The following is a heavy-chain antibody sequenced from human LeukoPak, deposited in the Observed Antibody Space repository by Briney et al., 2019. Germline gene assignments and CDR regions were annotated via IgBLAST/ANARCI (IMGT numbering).Heavy chain of an antibody. CDR3: AIGRGGRWFGESYGFDY. CDR1: GYTLTELS. CDR2: FDPEDGET. V-gene: IGHV1-24*01. D-gene: IGHD3-10*01. Sequence: ASVKVSCKVSGYTLTELSMHWVRQAPGKGLEWMGGFDPEDGETIYAQKFQGRVTMTEDTSTDTAYMELSSLRSEDTAVYYCAIGRGGRWFGESYGFDYWGQGTLVTVSS. J-gene: IGHJ4*02.